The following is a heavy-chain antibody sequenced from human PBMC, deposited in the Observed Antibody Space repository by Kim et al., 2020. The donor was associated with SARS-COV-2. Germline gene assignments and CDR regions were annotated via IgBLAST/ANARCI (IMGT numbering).Heavy chain of an antibody. CDR3: ARGEPTYYDFWSGYYMAGFDY. Sequence: ASVKVSCKASGYTFTGYYMHWVRQAPGQGLEWMGRINPNSGGTNYAQKFQGRVTMTRDTSISTAYMELSRLRSDDTAVYYCARGEPTYYDFWSGYYMAGFDYWGQGTLVTVSS. J-gene: IGHJ4*02. CDR1: GYTFTGYY. D-gene: IGHD3-3*01. CDR2: INPNSGGT. V-gene: IGHV1-2*06.